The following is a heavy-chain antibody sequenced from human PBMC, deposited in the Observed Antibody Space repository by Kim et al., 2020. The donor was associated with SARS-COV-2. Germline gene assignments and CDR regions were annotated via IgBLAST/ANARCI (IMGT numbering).Heavy chain of an antibody. J-gene: IGHJ3*02. Sequence: GKGLFTISRDNAKNSLYLQMNSLRAEDTAVYYCARIRRGDSSGPDAFDIWGQGTMVTVSS. D-gene: IGHD3-22*01. CDR3: ARIRRGDSSGPDAFDI. V-gene: IGHV3-21*01.